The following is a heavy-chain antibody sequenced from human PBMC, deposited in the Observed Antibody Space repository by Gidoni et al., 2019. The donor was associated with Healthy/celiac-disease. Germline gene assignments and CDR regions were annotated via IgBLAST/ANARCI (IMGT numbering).Heavy chain of an antibody. D-gene: IGHD6-19*01. CDR1: GFTFDDYA. CDR2: ISWNSGSI. J-gene: IGHJ4*02. Sequence: EVQLVESGGGLVQPGRSLRLSCAASGFTFDDYAMHWVRQAPGKGLEWVSGISWNSGSIGYADSVKGRFTISRDNAKNSLYLQMNSLRAEDTALYYCAKEGSGWYVGTFDYWGQGTLVTVSS. V-gene: IGHV3-9*01. CDR3: AKEGSGWYVGTFDY.